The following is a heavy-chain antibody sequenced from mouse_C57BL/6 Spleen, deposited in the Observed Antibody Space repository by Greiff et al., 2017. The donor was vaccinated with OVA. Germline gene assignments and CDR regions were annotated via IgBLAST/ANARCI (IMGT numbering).Heavy chain of an antibody. CDR2: IDPEDGET. J-gene: IGHJ4*01. V-gene: IGHV14-2*01. CDR1: GFSIKDYY. D-gene: IGHD2-1*01. Sequence: VQLKESGAELVKPGASVKLSCTASGFSIKDYYMHWVKQRTEQGLEWIGRIDPEDGETKYAPKFQGKATITADTSSNTAYLQLSSLTSADTAVYYCASPIYYGNYYAMDYWGQGTSVTVSS. CDR3: ASPIYYGNYYAMDY.